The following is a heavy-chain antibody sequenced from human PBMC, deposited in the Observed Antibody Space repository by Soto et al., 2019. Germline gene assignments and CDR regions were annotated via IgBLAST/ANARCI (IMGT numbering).Heavy chain of an antibody. CDR1: GGSFSVYY. CDR3: ARLQLVIVPYYYYYYMDV. D-gene: IGHD6-6*01. Sequence: SETLSLTCAVYGGSFSVYYWSWIRQPPGKGLEWIGEINHSGSTNYNPSLKSRVTISVDTSKNQFSLKLSSVTAADTAVYYCARLQLVIVPYYYYYYMDVWGKGTTVT. J-gene: IGHJ6*03. V-gene: IGHV4-34*01. CDR2: INHSGST.